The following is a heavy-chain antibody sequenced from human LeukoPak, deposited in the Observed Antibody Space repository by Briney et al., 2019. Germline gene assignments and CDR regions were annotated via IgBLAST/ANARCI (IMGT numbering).Heavy chain of an antibody. V-gene: IGHV3-30*02. Sequence: GGSLRLSCAASGFTFSSYGMHWVRQAPGKGLEWVAFIRYDGSNKYYADSVKGRFTISRDNSKNTLYLQMNSLRAEDTAVYYCAREVYYGSGSYQNWFDPWGQGTLVTVSS. CDR2: IRYDGSNK. J-gene: IGHJ5*02. D-gene: IGHD3-10*01. CDR3: AREVYYGSGSYQNWFDP. CDR1: GFTFSSYG.